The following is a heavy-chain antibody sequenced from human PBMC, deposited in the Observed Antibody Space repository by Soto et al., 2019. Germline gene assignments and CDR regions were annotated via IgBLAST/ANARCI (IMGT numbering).Heavy chain of an antibody. CDR1: GFPFSDYS. CDR2: ITSSSTYT. Sequence: EVQLVESGGGLVKPGESLRLSCAASGFPFSDYSMNWVRQAPAKGLEWVSSITSSSTYTYYADSVKGRFTISRDNAKNSLYLQVDSLRADDTAVYYCARDLDRPYGSGWLPYDYRGMDIWGQGTTVTVSS. J-gene: IGHJ6*02. CDR3: ARDLDRPYGSGWLPYDYRGMDI. V-gene: IGHV3-21*01. D-gene: IGHD6-19*01.